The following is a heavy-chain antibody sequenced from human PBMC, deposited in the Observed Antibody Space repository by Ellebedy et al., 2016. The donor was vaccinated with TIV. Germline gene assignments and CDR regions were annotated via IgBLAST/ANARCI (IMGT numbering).Heavy chain of an antibody. J-gene: IGHJ4*01. CDR1: AFPISRYF. V-gene: IGHV3-7*01. D-gene: IGHD6-6*01. CDR3: ARDPRYALQQHVAYFDS. Sequence: PGGSLRLSCAASAFPISRYFMRLIRHAPRKELDLVANCTHHGSDKYYVDSVKGRFTISRDNAKNSLYRQMNSVRVDDTAVYYCARDPRYALQQHVAYFDSWGHGTLVTVSS. CDR2: CTHHGSDK.